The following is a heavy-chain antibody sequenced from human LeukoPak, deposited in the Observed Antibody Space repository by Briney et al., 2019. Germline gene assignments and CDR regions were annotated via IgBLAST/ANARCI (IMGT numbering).Heavy chain of an antibody. CDR2: ISFDGTNK. D-gene: IGHD3-22*01. J-gene: IGHJ4*02. V-gene: IGHV3-30*18. CDR3: AKGGYYERPWYFDY. Sequence: PGRSLRLSCAASGFTFSHYAMHWVCQGPGKRLERVAIISFDGTNKYYADSVKGRFTISRDNSKNTLYLQMDSLRAEDTAVYYCAKGGYYERPWYFDYWGQGTLVTVSS. CDR1: GFTFSHYA.